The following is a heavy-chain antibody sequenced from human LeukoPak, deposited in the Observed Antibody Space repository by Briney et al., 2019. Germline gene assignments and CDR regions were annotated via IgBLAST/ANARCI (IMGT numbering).Heavy chain of an antibody. J-gene: IGHJ4*02. CDR2: IRYDGSNK. D-gene: IGHD3-10*01. V-gene: IGHV3-30*02. CDR1: GFTFSSYG. CDR3: AKDMDVGGYDSGSYFDY. Sequence: HPGGSLRLSCAASGFTFSSYGMHWVRQAPGKGLEWVAFIRYDGSNKYYAHSLKGRFTISRDNSKNTLYLQMNSLRAEDTAVYYCAKDMDVGGYDSGSYFDYWGQGTLVTVSS.